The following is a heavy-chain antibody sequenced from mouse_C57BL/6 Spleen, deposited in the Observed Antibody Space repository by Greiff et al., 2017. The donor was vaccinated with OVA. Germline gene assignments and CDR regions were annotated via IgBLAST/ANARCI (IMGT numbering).Heavy chain of an antibody. CDR3: ARHSYFDY. CDR2: ISNGGGST. CDR1: GFTFSDYY. J-gene: IGHJ2*01. Sequence: EVMLVESGGGLVQPGGSLKLSCAASGFTFSDYYMYWVRQTPEKRLEWVAYISNGGGSTYYPDTVKGRFTISRDNAKNTLYLQMSRLKSEDTAMYYCARHSYFDYWGQGTTLTVSS. V-gene: IGHV5-12*01.